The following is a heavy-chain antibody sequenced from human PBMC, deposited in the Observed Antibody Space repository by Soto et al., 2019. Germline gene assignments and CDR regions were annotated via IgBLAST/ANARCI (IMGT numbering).Heavy chain of an antibody. Sequence: EVQLVESGGGLVKPGGSLRLSCAASGFTFGSYSLHWVRQAPGEGLDWVSSISSSSDYIYYADSVKGRFTISRDNAKNSVYLQVKSLRVDDTGVYYCARGPLYSGRFASWGRGTLVTVSS. D-gene: IGHD4-4*01. V-gene: IGHV3-21*01. CDR2: ISSSSDYI. J-gene: IGHJ5*01. CDR3: ARGPLYSGRFAS. CDR1: GFTFGSYS.